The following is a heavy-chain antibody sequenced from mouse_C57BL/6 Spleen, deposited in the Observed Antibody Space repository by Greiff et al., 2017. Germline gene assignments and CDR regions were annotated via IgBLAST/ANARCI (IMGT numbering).Heavy chain of an antibody. V-gene: IGHV15-2*01. J-gene: IGHJ3*01. CDR3: ARGEYYGIWDWFAY. D-gene: IGHD1-1*01. CDR2: ILPSIGRT. Sequence: QVQLQQSGPELRSPGSSVKLSCKDFDSEVFPTAFMCWVRQKPGHGFEWIGGILPSIGRTIYGEKFEDTATLNADTLSNTAYLELNSLTSEDSAIYYCARGEYYGIWDWFAYWGKGTLVTVS. CDR1: DSEVFPTAF.